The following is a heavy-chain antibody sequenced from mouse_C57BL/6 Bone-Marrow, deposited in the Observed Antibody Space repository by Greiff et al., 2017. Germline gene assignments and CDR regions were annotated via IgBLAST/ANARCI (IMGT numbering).Heavy chain of an antibody. J-gene: IGHJ1*03. CDR2: ILPGSGST. CDR3: ARLGYYYGSSYGYWYFDV. D-gene: IGHD1-1*01. CDR1: GYTFTGYW. V-gene: IGHV1-9*01. Sequence: VKLQQSGAELMKPGASVKLSCKATGYTFTGYWIEWVKQRPGHGLEWIGEILPGSGSTNYNEKFKGKATFTADTSSNTAYMQLSSLTTEDSAIYYCARLGYYYGSSYGYWYFDVWGTGTTVTVSS.